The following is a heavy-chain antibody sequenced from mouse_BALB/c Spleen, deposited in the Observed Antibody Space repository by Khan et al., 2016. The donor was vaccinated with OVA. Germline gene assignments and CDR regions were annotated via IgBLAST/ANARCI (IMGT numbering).Heavy chain of an antibody. CDR1: GFSLTSYA. Sequence: VELVESGPGLVAPSQSLSITCTVTGFSLTSYAIHWIRQPPGKGLEWLGVIWAGGSTNYNSALMSRLSLSKDNSKSQVFLKMNSLQTHDTAMYYCARNREPDYFDYWGQGTTLTVTS. V-gene: IGHV2-9*02. CDR2: IWAGGST. CDR3: ARNREPDYFDY. J-gene: IGHJ2*01.